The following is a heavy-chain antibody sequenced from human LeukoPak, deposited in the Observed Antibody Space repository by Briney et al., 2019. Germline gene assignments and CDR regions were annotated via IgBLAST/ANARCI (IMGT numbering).Heavy chain of an antibody. Sequence: SETLSLTCTVSGGSISSSSYYWSWIRQPAGKGLELIGRIFTSGRTNYNPSLKSRVTISLDTSKNQFSLKLSSVTAADTAVYYCARGLTYYYGSGSNNWFDPWGQGTLVTVSS. J-gene: IGHJ5*02. CDR2: IFTSGRT. V-gene: IGHV4-61*02. CDR1: GGSISSSSYY. D-gene: IGHD3-10*01. CDR3: ARGLTYYYGSGSNNWFDP.